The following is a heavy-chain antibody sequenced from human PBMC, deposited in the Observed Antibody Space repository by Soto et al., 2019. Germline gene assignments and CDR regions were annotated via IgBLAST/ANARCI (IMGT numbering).Heavy chain of an antibody. Sequence: QVQLQESGPGLVKPSETLSLTCTVSGGSISSYYWSWIRQPPGKGLEWIGYIYYSGSTNYNPSLKSRVTISVDTSKNQFSLKLSSVTAADTAVYYCASSYGPRNWCDPWGQGTLVTVSS. J-gene: IGHJ5*02. D-gene: IGHD5-18*01. V-gene: IGHV4-59*01. CDR1: GGSISSYY. CDR2: IYYSGST. CDR3: ASSYGPRNWCDP.